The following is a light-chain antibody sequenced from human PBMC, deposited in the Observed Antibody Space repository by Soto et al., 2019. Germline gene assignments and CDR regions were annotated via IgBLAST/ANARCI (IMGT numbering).Light chain of an antibody. Sequence: DIVMTQSPDSLAVSLGERATINCKSSQSVLYSSNNKNYLAGYQQKPGPPPKLLIYWASTRESGVPDRFSGSGSGADFALSIGSLQAYDDAVYYGQQYYSTPWTGDRGPKVEFK. J-gene: IGKJ1*01. CDR3: QQYYSTPWT. CDR1: QSVLYSSNNKNY. V-gene: IGKV4-1*01. CDR2: WAS.